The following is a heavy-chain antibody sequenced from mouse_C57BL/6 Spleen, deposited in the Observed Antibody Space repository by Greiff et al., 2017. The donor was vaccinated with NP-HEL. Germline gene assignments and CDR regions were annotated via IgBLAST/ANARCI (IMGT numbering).Heavy chain of an antibody. Sequence: VQLQQSGAELVRPGASVKLSCTASGFNIKDDYMHWVKQRPEQGLEWIGWIDPENGDTEYASKFQGKATITADTSSNTAYLELSSLTSEDSAVYCCTVNWVFDYWGQGTTLTVSS. CDR2: IDPENGDT. J-gene: IGHJ2*01. CDR1: GFNIKDDY. D-gene: IGHD4-1*01. V-gene: IGHV14-4*01. CDR3: TVNWVFDY.